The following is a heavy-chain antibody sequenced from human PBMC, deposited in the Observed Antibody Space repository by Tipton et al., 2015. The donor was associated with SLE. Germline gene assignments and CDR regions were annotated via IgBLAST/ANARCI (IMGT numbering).Heavy chain of an antibody. Sequence: SLRLSCAASGFTFSDYAMSWVRQAPGKGLEWVSGISGSGGSSYYGDSMRGQFTIPRDNSKNTVYLQLNRLRPEDTATYYCVKDIGVTATRGFDYWGQGPLVAVSS. V-gene: IGHV3-23*01. CDR3: VKDIGVTATRGFDY. CDR1: GFTFSDYA. CDR2: ISGSGGSS. D-gene: IGHD2-21*02. J-gene: IGHJ4*02.